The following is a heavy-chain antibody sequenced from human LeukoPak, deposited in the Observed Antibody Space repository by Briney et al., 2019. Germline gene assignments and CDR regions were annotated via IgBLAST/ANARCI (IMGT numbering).Heavy chain of an antibody. D-gene: IGHD3-10*01. V-gene: IGHV3-23*01. CDR1: GFTFSSYA. CDR3: AKDLVRGVINPYDY. CDR2: ISGSGGST. J-gene: IGHJ4*02. Sequence: GGSLRLSCAASGFTFSSYAMSWVRQAPGEGLEWVSAISGSGGSTYYADSVKGRFTISRDNSKNTLYLQMNSLRAEDTAVYYCAKDLVRGVINPYDYWGQGTLVTVSS.